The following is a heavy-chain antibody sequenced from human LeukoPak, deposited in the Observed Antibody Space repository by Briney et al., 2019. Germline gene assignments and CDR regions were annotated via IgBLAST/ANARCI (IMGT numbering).Heavy chain of an antibody. CDR3: ASRRGDYDYYYGMDI. V-gene: IGHV3-30*03. CDR1: GFTFSSYG. Sequence: PGRSLRLSCAASGFTFSSYGMHWVRQAPGKGLEWVAVISYDGSNKYYADSVKGRFTISGDNSKNTLYLQMNSLRAEDTAVYYCASRRGDYDYYYGMDIWGQGTTVTVSS. J-gene: IGHJ6*02. CDR2: ISYDGSNK. D-gene: IGHD2-21*02.